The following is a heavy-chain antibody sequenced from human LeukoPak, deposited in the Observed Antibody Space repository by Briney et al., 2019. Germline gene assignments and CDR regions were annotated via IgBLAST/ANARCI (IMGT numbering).Heavy chain of an antibody. D-gene: IGHD2-21*01. Sequence: GGSLRLSCAASGFTFSGYAMSWVRQAPGKGLEWVSAISGSGGSTYYADSVKGRFTISRDNSKNTLYLQMNSLRAEDTAVYYCAKAYCGGDCLTWFDPWGQGTLVTVSS. CDR2: ISGSGGST. J-gene: IGHJ5*02. CDR1: GFTFSGYA. CDR3: AKAYCGGDCLTWFDP. V-gene: IGHV3-23*01.